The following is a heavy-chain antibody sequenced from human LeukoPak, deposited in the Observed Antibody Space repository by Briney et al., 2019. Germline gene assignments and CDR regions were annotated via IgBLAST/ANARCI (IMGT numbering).Heavy chain of an antibody. D-gene: IGHD3-10*01. J-gene: IGHJ4*02. CDR1: GFTFSSYG. CDR2: IWYDGSNK. V-gene: IGHV3-33*01. Sequence: ALRLSCAASGFTFSSYGMHWVRQAPGKGLEGVAVIWYDGSNKYYADSVKGRFTISRDNSKNTLYLQMNSLRAEDTAVYYCARDRGRFGELYFDYWGQGTLVTVSS. CDR3: ARDRGRFGELYFDY.